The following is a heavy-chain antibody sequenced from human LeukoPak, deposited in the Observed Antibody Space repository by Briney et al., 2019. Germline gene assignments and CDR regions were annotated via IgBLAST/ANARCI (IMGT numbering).Heavy chain of an antibody. CDR1: GYTFTSCY. CDR2: INPSSGKI. J-gene: IGHJ4*02. CDR3: AREFRSHLYQPYYFDY. Sequence: GASVKVSCTASGYTFTSCYMHWVRQAPGQGLEWMGIINPSSGKINYAQKFQGRVTITADESTSTAYMELSSLRSEDTAVYYCAREFRSHLYQPYYFDYWGQGTLVTVSS. V-gene: IGHV1-46*01. D-gene: IGHD1-14*01.